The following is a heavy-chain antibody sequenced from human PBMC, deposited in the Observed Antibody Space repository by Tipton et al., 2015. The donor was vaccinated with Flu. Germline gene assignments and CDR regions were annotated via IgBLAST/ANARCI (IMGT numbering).Heavy chain of an antibody. CDR2: ISSGSSYI. Sequence: GSLRLSCAASGFTFSSYSMNWVRQTSGKGLEWVSSISSGSSYIYYADSVKGRFTISRDNAKNSLYLQMNSLRVADTAVYYCARGPLPDSNWYNGMDVWGQGTTVTVSS. J-gene: IGHJ6*02. V-gene: IGHV3-21*01. CDR3: ARGPLPDSNWYNGMDV. CDR1: GFTFSSYS. D-gene: IGHD6-13*01.